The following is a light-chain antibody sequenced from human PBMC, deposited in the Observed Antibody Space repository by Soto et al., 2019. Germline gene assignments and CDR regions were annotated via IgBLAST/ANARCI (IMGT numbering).Light chain of an antibody. Sequence: EIVLTQSPGTLSLSPGERAPLSCRASQSVTSSYLAWYQQKPGQAPRLLIYGASSRATGIPDRFSGSGSGTDFTLTISRLEPEDFAVYYCQQYGSSPPLSFXGGTKVDIK. J-gene: IGKJ4*01. CDR1: QSVTSSY. V-gene: IGKV3-20*01. CDR2: GAS. CDR3: QQYGSSPPLS.